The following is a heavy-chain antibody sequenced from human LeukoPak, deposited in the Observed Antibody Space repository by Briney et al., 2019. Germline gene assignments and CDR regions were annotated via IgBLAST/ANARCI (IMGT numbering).Heavy chain of an antibody. V-gene: IGHV3-21*01. CDR2: ITSSGTYT. CDR3: ARDPYSGNYGTYYYYYMDV. D-gene: IGHD1-26*01. Sequence: PGGSLRLSCADSGFTFSNYNMNWVRQAPGKAMEWVSSITSSGTYTFYADSVRGRFTISRDNAKNSLYLQMDSLGPEDTAVYYCARDPYSGNYGTYYYYYMDVWGKGTTVTISS. J-gene: IGHJ6*03. CDR1: GFTFSNYN.